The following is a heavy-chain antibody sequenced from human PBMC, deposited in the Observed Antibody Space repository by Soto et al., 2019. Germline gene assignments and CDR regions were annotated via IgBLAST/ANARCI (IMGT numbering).Heavy chain of an antibody. CDR3: AKDVRKDYDPGVYFFVF. CDR1: GGTFSSYG. J-gene: IGHJ4*02. Sequence: SVKVSCKASGGTFSSYGISWVRQAPGQGLEWMGAIIIMFGTTNYAQKFQGRVTITADESTSTVYMELSSLRSEDTAVYYCAKDVRKDYDPGVYFFVFWGQGTQVTVSS. V-gene: IGHV1-69*13. D-gene: IGHD3-16*01. CDR2: IIIMFGTT.